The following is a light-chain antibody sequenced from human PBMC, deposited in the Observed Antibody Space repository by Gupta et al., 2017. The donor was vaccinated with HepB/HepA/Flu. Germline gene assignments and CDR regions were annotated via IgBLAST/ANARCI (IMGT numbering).Light chain of an antibody. Sequence: EFVLTQSPGTLSLSPGERATLSCRASQSVSSYSLAWSQQKPGQAPRLIIYGASSRATGLPDRFSGSGSGTDFTLTISRLEPEDFAVYYCQQFGSSPWTFGQGTKVEIK. V-gene: IGKV3-20*01. CDR3: QQFGSSPWT. J-gene: IGKJ1*01. CDR1: QSVSSYS. CDR2: GAS.